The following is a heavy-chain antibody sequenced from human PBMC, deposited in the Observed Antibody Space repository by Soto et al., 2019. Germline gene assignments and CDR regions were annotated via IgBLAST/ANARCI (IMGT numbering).Heavy chain of an antibody. CDR2: IYYSGST. D-gene: IGHD6-19*01. Sequence: QVQLQESGPGLVKPSQTLSLTCTVSGGSISSGGYYWSWIRQHPGKGLEWIGYIYYSGSTYYNPSLKSRVTISVDTSKNQVSLKLSSVTAADTAVYYCARDLSKAVAGRSYYYYGMDVWGQGTTVTVSS. CDR3: ARDLSKAVAGRSYYYYGMDV. CDR1: GGSISSGGYY. V-gene: IGHV4-31*03. J-gene: IGHJ6*02.